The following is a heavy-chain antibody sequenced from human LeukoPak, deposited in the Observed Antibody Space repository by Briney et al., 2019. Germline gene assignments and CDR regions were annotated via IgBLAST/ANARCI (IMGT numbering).Heavy chain of an antibody. J-gene: IGHJ4*02. Sequence: GGSLRLSCAASGFSFRNYGMYWVRQAPGKGLEWVSFIRDDGDDQYYADSVKGRFTISRDNTKNALFLQMNGLRAEDTAVYYCAKDKWVIAARHFDYWGQGTLVTVSS. CDR2: IRDDGDDQ. V-gene: IGHV3-30*02. CDR1: GFSFRNYG. CDR3: AKDKWVIAARHFDY. D-gene: IGHD6-6*01.